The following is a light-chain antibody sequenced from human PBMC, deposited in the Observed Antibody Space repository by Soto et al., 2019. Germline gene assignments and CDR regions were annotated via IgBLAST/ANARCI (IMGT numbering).Light chain of an antibody. CDR2: DVS. CDR1: SSDVGAYNY. V-gene: IGLV2-11*01. Sequence: QSVLTQPRSVSGSPGQSVTISCTGTSSDVGAYNYVSWYQQHPAKAPNLMIYDVSKRPSGVPDRFSGSKSGNTASLTISGLQAEDEGDYYCCSYTNSAYVFGTGTKV. J-gene: IGLJ1*01. CDR3: CSYTNSAYV.